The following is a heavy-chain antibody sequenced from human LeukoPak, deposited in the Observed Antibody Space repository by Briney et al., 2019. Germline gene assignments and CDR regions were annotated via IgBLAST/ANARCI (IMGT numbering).Heavy chain of an antibody. D-gene: IGHD2-2*01. J-gene: IGHJ4*02. V-gene: IGHV3-30*03. Sequence: GRSLRLSCAASGFTFSSYGMHWVRQAPGKGLEWVAVISYDGSNKYYADSVKGRFTISRDNSKNTLYLQMNSLRAEDTAVYYCARDAEVVPAAHFDYWGQGTLVTVSS. CDR2: ISYDGSNK. CDR1: GFTFSSYG. CDR3: ARDAEVVPAAHFDY.